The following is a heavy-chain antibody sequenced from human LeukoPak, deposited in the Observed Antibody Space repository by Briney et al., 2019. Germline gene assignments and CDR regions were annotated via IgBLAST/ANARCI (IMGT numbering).Heavy chain of an antibody. CDR1: GFTFSEYW. CDR2: IKEDGSER. CDR3: AREGVDYSYGYDY. V-gene: IGHV3-7*01. Sequence: GGSLRLSCVASGFTFSEYWMSWVRQAPGKGLEHVANIKEDGSERYYVDSVKGRFSISRDNAKNSLYLQMNSLGAEDTAVYYCAREGVDYSYGYDYWGQGTLVTVSS. D-gene: IGHD5-18*01. J-gene: IGHJ4*02.